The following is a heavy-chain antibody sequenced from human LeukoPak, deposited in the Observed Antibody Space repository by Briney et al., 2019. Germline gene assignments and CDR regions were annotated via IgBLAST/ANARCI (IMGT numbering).Heavy chain of an antibody. CDR2: ISSNGGST. V-gene: IGHV3-64*01. J-gene: IGHJ3*02. CDR1: GSTFSSYA. D-gene: IGHD1-26*01. CDR3: ARSGRIVGATRAQGAFDI. Sequence: PGGSLRLSCAASGSTFSSYAMHWVRQAPGKGLEYVSAISSNGGSTYYANSVKGRFTISRDNSKNTLYLQMGSLRAEDMAVYYCARSGRIVGATRAQGAFDIWGQGTMVTVSS.